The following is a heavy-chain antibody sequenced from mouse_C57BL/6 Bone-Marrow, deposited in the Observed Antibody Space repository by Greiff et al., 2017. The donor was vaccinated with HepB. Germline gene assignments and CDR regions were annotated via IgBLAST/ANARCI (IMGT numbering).Heavy chain of an antibody. CDR1: GFTFSSYG. Sequence: EVQLVESGGDLVKPGGSLKLSCAASGFTFSSYGMSWVRQTPDKRLEWVATISSGGSYTYYPDSVKGRFTISRDNAKNTLYLQMSSLKSEDTAMYYCARHWGSRDYWGQGTTLTVSS. CDR3: ARHWGSRDY. CDR2: ISSGGSYT. D-gene: IGHD1-1*01. V-gene: IGHV5-6*01. J-gene: IGHJ2*01.